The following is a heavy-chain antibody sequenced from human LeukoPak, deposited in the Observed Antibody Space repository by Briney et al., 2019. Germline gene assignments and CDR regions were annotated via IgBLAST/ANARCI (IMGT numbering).Heavy chain of an antibody. CDR2: IYHSGST. CDR3: ARQYFWSGYWAY. CDR1: GYSLSSGYY. V-gene: IGHV4-38-2*01. J-gene: IGHJ4*02. Sequence: SETLSLTCAVSGYSLSSGYYWGWIRQPPGKGLEWIGSIYHSGSTYYNPSLKSRVTISVDTSKNQFSLKLSSVTAADTAVYYCARQYFWSGYWAYWGQGTLVTVSS. D-gene: IGHD3-3*01.